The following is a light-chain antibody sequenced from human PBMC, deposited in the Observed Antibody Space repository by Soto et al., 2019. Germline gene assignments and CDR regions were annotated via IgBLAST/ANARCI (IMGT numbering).Light chain of an antibody. CDR2: HAS. V-gene: IGKV1-5*01. CDR1: QSINTW. CDR3: QQYENYWT. Sequence: DIQMTQSPSTLSAPAGDRVTITCRASQSINTWLAWYQQKPGKAPKLLIYHASNLESGVPARFSGSGSGTEFTLTISNLQPDDIATYYCQQYENYWTFGQGTKVDIK. J-gene: IGKJ1*01.